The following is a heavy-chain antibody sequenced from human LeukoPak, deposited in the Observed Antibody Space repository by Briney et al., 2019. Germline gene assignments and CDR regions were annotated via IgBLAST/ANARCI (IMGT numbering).Heavy chain of an antibody. CDR3: ARSITSSWYGDFQH. D-gene: IGHD6-13*01. CDR1: GGSMSGYF. J-gene: IGHJ1*01. Sequence: SETLSLTCTDSGGSMSGYFWSWIRQPPGKGLEWIGYIYYSGSTNYNPSLKSRVTISVDTSKNQFSLKLSSVTAADTAVYYCARSITSSWYGDFQHWGQGTLVTVSS. V-gene: IGHV4-59*01. CDR2: IYYSGST.